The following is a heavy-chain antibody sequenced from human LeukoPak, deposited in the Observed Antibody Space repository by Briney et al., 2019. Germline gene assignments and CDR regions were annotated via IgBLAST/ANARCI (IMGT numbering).Heavy chain of an antibody. Sequence: PGGSLRLSCAASGFTFSSYEMNWVRLAPGKGLEWVSYISSSGSTIYYADSVKGRFTISRDNAKNSLYLQMNSLRAEDTAVYYCARVGGYSGYDFDYWGQGTLVTVSS. CDR3: ARVGGYSGYDFDY. CDR2: ISSSGSTI. D-gene: IGHD5-12*01. J-gene: IGHJ4*02. CDR1: GFTFSSYE. V-gene: IGHV3-48*03.